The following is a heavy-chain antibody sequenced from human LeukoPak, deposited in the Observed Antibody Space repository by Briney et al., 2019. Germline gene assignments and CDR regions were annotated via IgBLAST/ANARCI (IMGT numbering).Heavy chain of an antibody. J-gene: IGHJ4*02. CDR1: GFTFRSYE. D-gene: IGHD6-19*01. CDR2: ISSTGNTI. CDR3: ARDRIAVAGTL. Sequence: GGSLRLSCAASGFTFRSYEMSWVRQAPGKGLEWVSSISSTGNTIYYADSVKGRFTISRDNAKNSLYLQMSSLKTEDTAFYYCARDRIAVAGTLWGQGTLVTVSS. V-gene: IGHV3-48*03.